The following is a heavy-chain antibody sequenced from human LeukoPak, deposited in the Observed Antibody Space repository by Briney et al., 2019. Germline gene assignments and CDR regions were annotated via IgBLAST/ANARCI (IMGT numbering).Heavy chain of an antibody. CDR2: IYYSGST. D-gene: IGHD6-19*01. CDR3: ARLHEDSSGWYPVYYFDY. J-gene: IGHJ4*02. Sequence: SETLSLTCTVSGGSISSYYWSWIRQPPGKGLEWIGYIYYSGSTNYNPSLKSRVTISVDTSKNQFSLKLSSVTAADTAVYYCARLHEDSSGWYPVYYFDYWGQGTLVTVSS. CDR1: GGSISSYY. V-gene: IGHV4-59*08.